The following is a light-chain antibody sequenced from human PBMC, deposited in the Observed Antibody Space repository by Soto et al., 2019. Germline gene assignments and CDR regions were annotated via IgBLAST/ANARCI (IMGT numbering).Light chain of an antibody. V-gene: IGLV1-44*01. J-gene: IGLJ1*01. Sequence: QSVLTQPPSASGTPGQRVTVSWSGSSSNIGSNTVNWYHHLPGTAPKLLIYSDNQRPSGVPDRFSGSKSGTSASLAISGLQSEDEADYYCAAWDDSLNGYVFGTGTKLTVL. CDR2: SDN. CDR3: AAWDDSLNGYV. CDR1: SSNIGSNT.